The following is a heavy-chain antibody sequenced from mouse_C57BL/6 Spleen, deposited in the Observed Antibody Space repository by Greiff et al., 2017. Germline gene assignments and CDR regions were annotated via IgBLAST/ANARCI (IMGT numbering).Heavy chain of an antibody. CDR1: GFNIKDDY. V-gene: IGHV14-4*01. CDR3: TTGPRYFDV. J-gene: IGHJ1*03. Sequence: VQLKESGAELVRPGASVKLSCTASGFNIKDDYMHWVKQRPEQGLEWIGWIDPENGDTEYASKFQGKATITADTSSNTAYLQLSSLTSEDTAVYYCTTGPRYFDVWGTGTTVTVSS. CDR2: IDPENGDT.